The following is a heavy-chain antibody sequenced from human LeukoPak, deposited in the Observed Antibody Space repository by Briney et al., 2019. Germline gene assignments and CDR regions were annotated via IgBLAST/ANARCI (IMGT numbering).Heavy chain of an antibody. V-gene: IGHV3-23*01. CDR2: ISGSGGST. Sequence: PGGSLRLSCAASGFTFSSYGMSWVRQAPGKGLEWVSAISGSGGSTYYADSVKGRFTISRDNSKHTLYLQMNSLRAEDTAVYYCAKPKSDLARADYWGQGTLVTVSS. CDR3: AKPKSDLARADY. CDR1: GFTFSSYG. J-gene: IGHJ4*02. D-gene: IGHD3-10*01.